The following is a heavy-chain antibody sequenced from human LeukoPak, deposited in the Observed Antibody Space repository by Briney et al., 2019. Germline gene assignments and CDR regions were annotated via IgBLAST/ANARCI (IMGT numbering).Heavy chain of an antibody. CDR2: IYLDGSKI. Sequence: GGSLRLSCAASGLTFSSYAIHWVRQAPGKGLEWVSVIYLDGSKIYYADSVKGRFTLSRDNSKNTLYLQMNSLIAEDTAVYYCVRDDSGSVIRGVLHYWGQGALVTVSS. D-gene: IGHD3-10*01. V-gene: IGHV3-33*08. CDR1: GLTFSSYA. J-gene: IGHJ4*02. CDR3: VRDDSGSVIRGVLHY.